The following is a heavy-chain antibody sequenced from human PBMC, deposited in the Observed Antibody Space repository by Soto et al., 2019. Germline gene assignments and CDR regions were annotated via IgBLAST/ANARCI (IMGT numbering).Heavy chain of an antibody. V-gene: IGHV4-30-2*01. CDR1: GGSINSGGYS. Sequence: PSETLSLTCTVSGGSINSGGYSWTRIRQPPGKGLEWIGFIYHTGTTNYNPSLKSRVTISVDRSKNQFSLKLSSVTAADTTVYYCARVPDRWGQGTLVTVSS. D-gene: IGHD2-2*01. CDR3: ARVPDR. CDR2: IYHTGTT. J-gene: IGHJ5*02.